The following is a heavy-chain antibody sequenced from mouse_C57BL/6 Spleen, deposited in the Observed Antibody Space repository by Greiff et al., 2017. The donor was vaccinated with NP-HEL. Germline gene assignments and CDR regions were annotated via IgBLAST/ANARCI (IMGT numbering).Heavy chain of an antibody. Sequence: VQLQQSGAELVRPGTSVKVSCKASGYAFTNYLIEWVKQRPGQGLEWIGVINPGSGGTNYNEKFKGKATLTADKSSSTAYMQLSSLTSEDSAVYFCARGPFITTVVATRYFDYWGQGTTLTVSS. D-gene: IGHD1-1*01. V-gene: IGHV1-54*01. J-gene: IGHJ2*01. CDR1: GYAFTNYL. CDR2: INPGSGGT. CDR3: ARGPFITTVVATRYFDY.